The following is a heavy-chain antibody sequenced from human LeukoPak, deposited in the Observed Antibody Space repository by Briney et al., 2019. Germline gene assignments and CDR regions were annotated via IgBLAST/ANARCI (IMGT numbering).Heavy chain of an antibody. V-gene: IGHV4-34*01. J-gene: IGHJ4*02. CDR3: ARVGRLTVFGVTTPNREFDY. Sequence: SETLSLTCAVYGGSFSGYYWGWIRQPPGKGLEWIGEINHSGSTNYNPSLKSRVTISVDTSKKQFSLKLSSVTAADTAVYYCARVGRLTVFGVTTPNREFDYWGQGTLVTVSS. CDR2: INHSGST. CDR1: GGSFSGYY. D-gene: IGHD3-3*01.